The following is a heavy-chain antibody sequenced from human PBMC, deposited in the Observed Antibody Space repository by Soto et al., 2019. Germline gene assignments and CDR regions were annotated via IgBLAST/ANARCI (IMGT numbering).Heavy chain of an antibody. V-gene: IGHV3-23*01. CDR2: ISGDGDTT. D-gene: IGHD6-13*01. Sequence: EVQLLQSGGELVQPGESLRLSCAASGFIFNKYAMTWVRQAPGKGLEWVSAISGDGDTTYYADSVKGRFTISRDNSKNTLFLQMNSLRDEDTALYYCASPKVTSSWSSYYWGQGTLVTVSS. J-gene: IGHJ4*02. CDR3: ASPKVTSSWSSYY. CDR1: GFIFNKYA.